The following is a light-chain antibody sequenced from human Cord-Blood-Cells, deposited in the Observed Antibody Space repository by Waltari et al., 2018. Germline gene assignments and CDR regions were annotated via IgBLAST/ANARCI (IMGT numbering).Light chain of an antibody. CDR2: AAS. Sequence: DIQLTQSPSSLSASVGDRVTITCRSSQGIRDYLARIQQKPGKVPKLLLYAASTLQSGVPYRFSDSSSGTDFPPTISSLQHEDVATYYCLKYNRAPLTFGGETKVEIK. CDR1: QGIRDY. V-gene: IGKV1-27*01. CDR3: LKYNRAPLT. J-gene: IGKJ4*01.